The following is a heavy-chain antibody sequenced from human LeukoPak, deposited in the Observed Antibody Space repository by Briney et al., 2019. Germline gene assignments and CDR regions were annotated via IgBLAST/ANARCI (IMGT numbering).Heavy chain of an antibody. J-gene: IGHJ3*02. V-gene: IGHV4-30-4*02. Sequence: KPSETLSLTCTVSGGSISSGDYYWSWIRQPPGKGLEWIGYIYYSGSTYYNPSLKSRVTISVDTSKNQFSLKLSSVTAADTAVYYCARVKGSYDYVWGSYRLEAFDIWGQGTMVTVSS. CDR3: ARVKGSYDYVWGSYRLEAFDI. D-gene: IGHD3-16*02. CDR2: IYYSGST. CDR1: GGSISSGDYY.